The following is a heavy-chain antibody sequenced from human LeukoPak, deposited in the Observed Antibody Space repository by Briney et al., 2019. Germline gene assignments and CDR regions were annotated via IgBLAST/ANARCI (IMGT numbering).Heavy chain of an antibody. CDR1: GGSISSYY. CDR2: IYYSGST. Sequence: SETLSLTCTVSGGSISSYYWSWIRQPPGKGLEWIGYIYYSGSTNYNPSLKSRVTISVDTSKNQLSLKLSSVTAADTAVYYCARLKLGSFYGMDVWGQGTTVTVSS. CDR3: ARLKLGSFYGMDV. V-gene: IGHV4-59*12. J-gene: IGHJ6*02. D-gene: IGHD6-6*01.